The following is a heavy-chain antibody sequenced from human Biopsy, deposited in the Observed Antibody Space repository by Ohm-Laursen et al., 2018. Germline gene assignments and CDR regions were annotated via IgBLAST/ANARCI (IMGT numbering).Heavy chain of an antibody. D-gene: IGHD5/OR15-5a*01. CDR1: GDSIKNDA. CDR2: MLHSGHS. Sequence: SETLSLTCTVSGDSIKNDAWSWIRQFPGKGLEWLGYMLHSGHSDYNPSLERRLTLSTDASKNQISLNLSSVTAADTAIYYCARHFESTAIFDYWGQGALITVSS. CDR3: ARHFESTAIFDY. V-gene: IGHV4-59*08. J-gene: IGHJ4*02.